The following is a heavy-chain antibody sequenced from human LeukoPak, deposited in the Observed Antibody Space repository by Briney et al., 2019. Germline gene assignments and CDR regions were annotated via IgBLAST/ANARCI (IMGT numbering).Heavy chain of an antibody. V-gene: IGHV3-30-3*01. D-gene: IGHD2-2*01. CDR2: ISYDGSKT. Sequence: PGGSLRLSCAASGFTFNIYAMHWVRQAPGKGLEWVAVISYDGSKTYYADSVKGRFTISRDNSKNTLYLQMNSLRAEDTALYYCARGHCTSTNCLPDYWGQGTLVTVSS. CDR3: ARGHCTSTNCLPDY. CDR1: GFTFNIYA. J-gene: IGHJ4*02.